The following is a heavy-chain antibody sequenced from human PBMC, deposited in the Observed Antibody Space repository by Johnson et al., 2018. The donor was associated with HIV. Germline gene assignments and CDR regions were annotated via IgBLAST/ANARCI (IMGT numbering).Heavy chain of an antibody. Sequence: QLVESGGGVIQPGRSLRVSCAASGFTFSSYGMHWVRQAPGKGLEWVAVIWYDGSNRYYADSVKGRFTISRDNSKNTLYLQMNSLRAEDTAVYYCARDVGAFDIWGQGTMVTVSS. CDR1: GFTFSSYG. J-gene: IGHJ3*02. CDR2: IWYDGSNR. CDR3: ARDVGAFDI. V-gene: IGHV3-33*01.